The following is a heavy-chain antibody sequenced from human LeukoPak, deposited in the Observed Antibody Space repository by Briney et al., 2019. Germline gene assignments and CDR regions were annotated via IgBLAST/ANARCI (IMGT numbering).Heavy chain of an antibody. CDR2: ISYDGSNK. Sequence: PGGSLRLSCAASGFTFSSYAMHWVRQAPGKGLEWVAVISYDGSNKYYADSVKGRFTISRDNSKNTLYLQMNSLRAEDTAVYYCARELYYYDSSGLGNWGQGTLVTVSS. CDR1: GFTFSSYA. J-gene: IGHJ4*02. D-gene: IGHD3-22*01. CDR3: ARELYYYDSSGLGN. V-gene: IGHV3-30-3*01.